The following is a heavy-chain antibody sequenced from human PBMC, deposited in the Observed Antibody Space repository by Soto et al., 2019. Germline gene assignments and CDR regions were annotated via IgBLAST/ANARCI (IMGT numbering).Heavy chain of an antibody. CDR2: ISYGGSDK. D-gene: IGHD3-3*01. Sequence: GGSLRLSCASSGFTFSSFAMHWVRQAPGKGLEWVAAISYGGSDKYYADSVKGRFTISRDNSKNTLYLQMNSLRAEDTAVYYCAKVRSEMSVPSQKYFQHWGQGTLVTFSS. CDR3: AKVRSEMSVPSQKYFQH. V-gene: IGHV3-30-3*01. CDR1: GFTFSSFA. J-gene: IGHJ1*01.